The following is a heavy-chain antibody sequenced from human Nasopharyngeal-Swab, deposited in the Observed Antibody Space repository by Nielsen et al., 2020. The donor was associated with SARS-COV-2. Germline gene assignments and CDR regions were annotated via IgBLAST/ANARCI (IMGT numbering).Heavy chain of an antibody. CDR2: INTDGRRT. V-gene: IGHV3-74*01. Sequence: GESLKISCAASGFRFSTFLLHWVRQVPGEGLVWVSRINTDGRRTNYAESVKGRFTISRDNVKNMLYLQMNNLRPEDTAVYYCARDLGGFVGYWGQGTLATVSS. J-gene: IGHJ4*02. D-gene: IGHD5-12*01. CDR1: GFRFSTFL. CDR3: ARDLGGFVGY.